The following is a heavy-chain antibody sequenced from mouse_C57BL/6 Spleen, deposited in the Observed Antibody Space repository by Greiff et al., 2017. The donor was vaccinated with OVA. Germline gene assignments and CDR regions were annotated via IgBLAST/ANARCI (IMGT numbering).Heavy chain of an antibody. Sequence: EVMLVESEGGLVQPGSSMKLSCTASGFTFSDYYMAWVRQVPEKGLEWVANINYDGSSTYYLDSLKSRFIISRDTAKNILYLQMSSLKSEDTATYDCARETGSYWYFDGWGTGTTVTVSA. V-gene: IGHV5-16*01. CDR3: ARETGSYWYFDG. CDR1: GFTFSDYY. D-gene: IGHD4-1*01. CDR2: INYDGSST. J-gene: IGHJ1*03.